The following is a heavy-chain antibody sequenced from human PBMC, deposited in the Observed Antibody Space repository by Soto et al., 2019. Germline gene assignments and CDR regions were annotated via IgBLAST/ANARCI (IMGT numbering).Heavy chain of an antibody. CDR3: ARDHLGIAAGDFDL. Sequence: EDQLAESGGGLVKPGGSLRLSCAASGFSFDTYNMNWVRQAPGKGLEWVSSISSGRPDIFYADSVRGRFTISRDDAKKSLFLQMNSLRADDTAVYYCARDHLGIAAGDFDLRGQGTLVTVSS. D-gene: IGHD6-19*01. J-gene: IGHJ4*02. CDR1: GFSFDTYN. CDR2: ISSGRPDI. V-gene: IGHV3-21*02.